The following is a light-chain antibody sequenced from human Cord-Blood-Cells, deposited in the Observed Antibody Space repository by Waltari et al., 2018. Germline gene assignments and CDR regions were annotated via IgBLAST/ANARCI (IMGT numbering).Light chain of an antibody. V-gene: IGLV2-14*01. CDR2: DVS. CDR3: SSYTSSSTWV. Sequence: QSALTQPASVPGSPGQSITISCTGTSSDVGGYNYVSWYQQHPGKSPKLMIYDVSKRPSGVSDRFSGSKSGNTASLTISGLQAEDEADYYCSSYTSSSTWVFGGGTKLTVL. J-gene: IGLJ3*02. CDR1: SSDVGGYNY.